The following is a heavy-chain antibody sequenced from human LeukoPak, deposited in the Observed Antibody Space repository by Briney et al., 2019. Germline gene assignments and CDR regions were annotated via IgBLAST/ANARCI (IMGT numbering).Heavy chain of an antibody. CDR2: IYHSGST. D-gene: IGHD6-19*01. CDR3: ARRIAVTGSFDY. V-gene: IGHV4-4*02. CDR1: GGSISSSNW. Sequence: SGTLSLTCAVSGGSISSSNWWSWVRQPPGKGLEWIGEIYHSGSTNYNPSLKSRVTISIITSKNQFSLKLSSVTATDTALYYCARRIAVTGSFDYWGQGTLVTVSS. J-gene: IGHJ4*02.